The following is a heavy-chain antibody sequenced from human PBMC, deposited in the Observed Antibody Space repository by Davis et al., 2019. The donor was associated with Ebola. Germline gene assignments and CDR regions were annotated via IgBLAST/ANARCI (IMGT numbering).Heavy chain of an antibody. J-gene: IGHJ4*02. CDR2: ISTSASYI. V-gene: IGHV3-21*01. Sequence: GESLKISCAASGFTFSAYRMNWVRQAPGKGLEWVSSISTSASYIYYADSVKGRFTISRDNAQKSLYLQMDSLRDEDTAVYYCACTIFGTLGNFDYWGQGTLVAVSS. CDR1: GFTFSAYR. D-gene: IGHD3-3*01. CDR3: ACTIFGTLGNFDY.